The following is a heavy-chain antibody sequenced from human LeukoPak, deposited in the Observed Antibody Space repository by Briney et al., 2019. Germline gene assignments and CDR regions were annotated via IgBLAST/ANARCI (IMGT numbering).Heavy chain of an antibody. CDR2: INQDGSEK. CDR3: AKAFNSSWHN. CDR1: GFTFSSYW. J-gene: IGHJ4*02. V-gene: IGHV3-7*01. Sequence: GGSLRLSCAASGFTFSSYWMSWVRQAPGKGLEWVANINQDGSEKYYVDSVKGRYTISRDNARNSLYLQMNSLRAEDTAVYYCAKAFNSSWHNWGQGTLVTVSS. D-gene: IGHD6-13*01.